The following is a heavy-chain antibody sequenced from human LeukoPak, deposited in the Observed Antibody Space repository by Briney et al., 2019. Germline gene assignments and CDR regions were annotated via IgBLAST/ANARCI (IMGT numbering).Heavy chain of an antibody. CDR3: ARGTSGWYVSDY. V-gene: IGHV3-21*01. CDR2: ISSSSSYM. CDR1: GFTFSTYS. Sequence: PGGSLRLSCAASGFTFSTYSMNWVRQVPGKGLEWVSSISSSSSYMSYADPVKGRFTISRDNAKNSLYLQMNTLRAEDTAVYYCARGTSGWYVSDYWGQGTLVTVSS. J-gene: IGHJ4*02. D-gene: IGHD6-19*01.